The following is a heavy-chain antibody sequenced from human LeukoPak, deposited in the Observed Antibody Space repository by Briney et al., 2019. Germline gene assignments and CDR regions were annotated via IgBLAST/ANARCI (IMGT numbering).Heavy chain of an antibody. CDR2: ISSSGHT. V-gene: IGHV4-4*09. Sequence: SETLSLTCTVSGGSISSYYWSWIRQPPGKGLEYIGRISSSGHTNYNPSLVSRVTMSVDTSKNLFSLRLNSVTAADTAVYYCARSPGLADLEYWGQGTLVTVSS. D-gene: IGHD6-13*01. CDR3: ARSPGLADLEY. CDR1: GGSISSYY. J-gene: IGHJ4*02.